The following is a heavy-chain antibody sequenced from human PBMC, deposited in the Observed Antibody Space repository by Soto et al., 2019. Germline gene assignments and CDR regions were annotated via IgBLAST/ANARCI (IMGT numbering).Heavy chain of an antibody. CDR3: ARSRGSGSYRSYYYYGMDV. CDR1: GGSISSGGYY. D-gene: IGHD3-10*01. CDR2: IYYSGST. Sequence: SETLSLTCTVSGGSISSGGYYWSWIRQHPGKGLEWIGYIYYSGSTYYSPSLKSRVIISVDTSKNQFSLKLSSVTAADTAAYYCARSRGSGSYRSYYYYGMDVWGQGTTVTVSS. J-gene: IGHJ6*02. V-gene: IGHV4-31*03.